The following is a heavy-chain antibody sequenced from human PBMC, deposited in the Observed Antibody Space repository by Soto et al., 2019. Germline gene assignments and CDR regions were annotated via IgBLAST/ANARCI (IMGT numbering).Heavy chain of an antibody. D-gene: IGHD1-26*01. CDR1: GGSIRNGDYY. Sequence: QVQLQEWGPGLVKPSQTLSLTCTVSGGSIRNGDYYLGWIRQPPGKGLEWFGYVYYSGTTYSHPSLTSRVTISVDTSENEFSLRLSSVTAADTAVYYCVTVNLVGAAYYFDYWGPGTLVTVSS. J-gene: IGHJ4*02. V-gene: IGHV4-30-4*01. CDR3: VTVNLVGAAYYFDY. CDR2: VYYSGTT.